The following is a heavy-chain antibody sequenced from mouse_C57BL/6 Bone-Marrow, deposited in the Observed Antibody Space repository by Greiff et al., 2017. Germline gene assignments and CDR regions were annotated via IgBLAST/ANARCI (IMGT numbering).Heavy chain of an antibody. J-gene: IGHJ4*01. CDR3: ARENYDSEDAMDY. V-gene: IGHV5-4*01. D-gene: IGHD2-4*01. CDR2: ISDGGSYT. Sequence: EVKLMESGGGLVKPGGSLKLSCAASGFTFSSYAMSWVRQTPEKRLEWVATISDGGSYTYYPDNVKGRFTISRDNAKNNLYLQMSHLKSEDTAMYYCARENYDSEDAMDYWGQGTSVTVSS. CDR1: GFTFSSYA.